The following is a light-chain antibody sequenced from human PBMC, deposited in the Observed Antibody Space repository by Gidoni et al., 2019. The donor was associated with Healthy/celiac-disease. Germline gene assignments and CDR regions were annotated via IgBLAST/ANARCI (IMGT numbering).Light chain of an antibody. CDR1: QEIRNY. J-gene: IGKJ2*01. CDR2: DAS. V-gene: IGKV1-33*01. CDR3: QQYDNIPPYT. Sequence: DIQMTQSPSSLSASVGDRVTITCQASQEIRNYLNWYHQKPEKAPKLLIYDASNLETGVPSRFSGSGSGTDFTFTISSLQPEDIATYYCQQYDNIPPYTFGQGTKMEIK.